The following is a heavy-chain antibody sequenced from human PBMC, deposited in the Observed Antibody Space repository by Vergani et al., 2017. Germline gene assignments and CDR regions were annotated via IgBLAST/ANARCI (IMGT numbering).Heavy chain of an antibody. CDR2: VSTGTKSQ. CDR3: AREYSSTSGRAFDF. J-gene: IGHJ3*01. D-gene: IGHD2-2*01. V-gene: IGHV3-48*01. CDR1: GFDFSSYL. Sequence: QLVESGGGWVQPGGSLRLSCVVSGFDFSSYLMNWVRQAPGKGLEWVSFVSTGTKSQSYAESVKGRFTISRDSAKNSLYLQMDSLRAEDTAVYYCAREYSSTSGRAFDFWGQGTKVTVSS.